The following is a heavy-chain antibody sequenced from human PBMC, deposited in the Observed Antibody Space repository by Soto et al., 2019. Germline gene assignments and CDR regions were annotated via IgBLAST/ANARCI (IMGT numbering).Heavy chain of an antibody. D-gene: IGHD4-17*01. Sequence: SETLSLTCTVSGGSISSYYWSWIRQPPGKGLEWIGYIYYSGSTNYNPSLKSRVTISVDTSKNQFSLKLSSVTAADTAVYYCAATTVTTEGDYYYYMDVWGKGTTVTVSS. V-gene: IGHV4-59*01. CDR2: IYYSGST. CDR1: GGSISSYY. J-gene: IGHJ6*03. CDR3: AATTVTTEGDYYYYMDV.